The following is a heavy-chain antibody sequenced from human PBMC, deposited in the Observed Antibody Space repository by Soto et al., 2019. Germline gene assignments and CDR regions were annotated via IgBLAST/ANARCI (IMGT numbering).Heavy chain of an antibody. CDR1: GFTFSNSW. D-gene: IGHD6-19*01. CDR3: VGGTGWFY. V-gene: IGHV3-74*01. J-gene: IGHJ4*02. CDR2: ISSVGTSI. Sequence: EVQLVESGGGLVQPGGSLRLSCEASGFTFSNSWMHWVRQAPVKGPVWVSRISSVGTSITYADSVKGRFTISRDNAKNTLYLHMNSLRAEDTAVYYCVGGTGWFYWGQGTLVTVFS.